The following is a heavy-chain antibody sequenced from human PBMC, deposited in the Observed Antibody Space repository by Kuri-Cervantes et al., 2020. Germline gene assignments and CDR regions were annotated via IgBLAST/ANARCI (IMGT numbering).Heavy chain of an antibody. CDR2: ISGSGGST. CDR1: GFTFSSYA. V-gene: IGHV3-23*01. CDR3: ARSHYYDSSGDLED. Sequence: GESLKISCAASGFTFSSYAMSRVRQAPGKGLEWVSAISGSGGSTYYADSVKGRFTISRDNSKNTLYLQMNSLRAEDTAVYYCARSHYYDSSGDLEDWGQGTLVTVSS. D-gene: IGHD3-22*01. J-gene: IGHJ4*02.